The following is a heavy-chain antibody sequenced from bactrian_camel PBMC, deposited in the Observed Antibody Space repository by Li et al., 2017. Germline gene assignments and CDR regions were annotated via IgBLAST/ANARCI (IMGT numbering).Heavy chain of an antibody. CDR1: GGSLRRYC. CDR2: LARDALT. Sequence: HVQLVESGGGSVQAGGSLTLSCAGTGGSLRRYCVAWFRQAPGKEREGVATLARDALTTYADSVKGRFTISKDTAKNTLYLQMNSLKPEDTAMYYCAAEDAPWSEICHSTGYSADSLRANSWGQGTQVTVS. CDR3: AAEDAPWSEICHSTGYSADSLRANS. D-gene: IGHD4*01. V-gene: IGHV3S57*01. J-gene: IGHJ6*01.